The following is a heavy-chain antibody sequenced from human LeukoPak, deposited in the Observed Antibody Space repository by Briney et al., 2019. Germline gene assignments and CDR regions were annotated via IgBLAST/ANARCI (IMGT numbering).Heavy chain of an antibody. CDR1: GGSISSGGYY. CDR2: IYYSGST. D-gene: IGHD2-2*01. V-gene: IGHV4-31*03. Sequence: SETLSLTCTVSGGSISSGGYYWSWIRQHPGKGLEWIGYIYYSGSTYYNPSLKSRVTISVDTSKNQFSLKLSSVTAADTAVYYCARTVPAAIEYYFDYWGQGTLVIVSS. J-gene: IGHJ4*02. CDR3: ARTVPAAIEYYFDY.